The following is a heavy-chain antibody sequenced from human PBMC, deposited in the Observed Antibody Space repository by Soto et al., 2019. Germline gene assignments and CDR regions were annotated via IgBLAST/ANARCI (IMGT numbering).Heavy chain of an antibody. D-gene: IGHD6-13*01. CDR1: GFTFSNFG. CDR2: ISRMGSFI. V-gene: IGHV3-21*02. Sequence: EVQLVESGGGLVKPGGSLRLSCAASGFTFSNFGMHWVRQAPGKGLEWVSSISRMGSFISYADSVKGRFTISRDNAKRSLFLQMNSLRGEDTAVYFCAREGGVSSATLHDVFDVWGQGTVVTVSS. CDR3: AREGGVSSATLHDVFDV. J-gene: IGHJ3*01.